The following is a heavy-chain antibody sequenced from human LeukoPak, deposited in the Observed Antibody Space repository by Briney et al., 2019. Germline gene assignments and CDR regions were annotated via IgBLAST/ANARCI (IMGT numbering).Heavy chain of an antibody. CDR3: ARELIGFGFDY. D-gene: IGHD3-10*01. CDR2: ISSNGGST. CDR1: GFTFSSYA. J-gene: IGHJ4*02. Sequence: GGSLRLSCAASGFTFSSYAMHWVRQAPGKGLEYVSAISSNGGSTYYANSVKGRFTISRDNSKNTLYLQMNSLRAEDTAVYYCARELIGFGFDYWGQGTLVTVSS. V-gene: IGHV3-64*01.